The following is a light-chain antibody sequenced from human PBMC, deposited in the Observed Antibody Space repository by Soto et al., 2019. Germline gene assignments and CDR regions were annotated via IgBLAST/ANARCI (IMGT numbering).Light chain of an antibody. J-gene: IGKJ5*01. CDR1: QTISNW. V-gene: IGKV1-5*01. CDR3: QQYKSYS. Sequence: DIQMTQSPSTLPASVGDRVTITCRASQTISNWLAWYQQKPGTAPKVLVYHASNMQSGVPSRFSGSGSGTAFTLTNIGLQAVDFDTYYQQQYKSYSFGQGTRLEIK. CDR2: HAS.